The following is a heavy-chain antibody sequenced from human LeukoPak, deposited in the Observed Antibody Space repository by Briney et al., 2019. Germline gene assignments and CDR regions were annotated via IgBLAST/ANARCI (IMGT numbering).Heavy chain of an antibody. D-gene: IGHD3-9*01. CDR1: GGSISSSSYY. Sequence: KPSETLSLTCTVSGGSISSSSYYWGWIRQPPGKGLEWIGSIYYSGHTYYNPSLKSRVTISVDTSKNQFSLKLSSVTAADTAVYYCAMLGYFDWKFDYWGQGTLVTVSS. J-gene: IGHJ4*02. CDR2: IYYSGHT. CDR3: AMLGYFDWKFDY. V-gene: IGHV4-39*01.